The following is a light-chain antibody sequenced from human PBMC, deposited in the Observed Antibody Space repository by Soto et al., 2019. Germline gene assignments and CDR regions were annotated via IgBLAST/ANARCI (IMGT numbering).Light chain of an antibody. CDR2: KAS. CDR3: QHYNSYSEA. Sequence: DIQMTQSPSTLSGSVGDRVTITCRASQTISIWLAWYQQKPRKAPKRLIYKASTLKSGVPSRFSGSGSGTEFTLTISSLQPDDFATYYCQHYNSYSEAFGQGTKVDI. J-gene: IGKJ1*01. V-gene: IGKV1-5*03. CDR1: QTISIW.